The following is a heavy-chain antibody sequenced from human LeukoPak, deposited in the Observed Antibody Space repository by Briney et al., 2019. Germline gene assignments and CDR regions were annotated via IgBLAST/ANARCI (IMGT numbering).Heavy chain of an antibody. D-gene: IGHD3-22*01. CDR3: ARDRVDSSSYYPSYYYYGMDV. CDR2: IYYSGRT. J-gene: IGHJ6*02. CDR1: DGSISSSSYY. V-gene: IGHV4-39*07. Sequence: PSETLSLTCTASDGSISSSSYYWGWIRQPPGKGLEWIGSIYYSGRTVYNPSLKSRVTISVDTSKNQFSLKLSSVTAADTAVYYCARDRVDSSSYYPSYYYYGMDVWGQGTTVTVSS.